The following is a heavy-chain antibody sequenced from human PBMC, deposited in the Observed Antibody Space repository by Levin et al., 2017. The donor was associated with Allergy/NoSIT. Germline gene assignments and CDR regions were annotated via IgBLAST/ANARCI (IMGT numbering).Heavy chain of an antibody. V-gene: IGHV3-23*01. CDR2: ISGSGGST. J-gene: IGHJ4*02. CDR1: GFTFSSYA. D-gene: IGHD3-3*01. Sequence: SGGSLRLSCAASGFTFSSYAMSWVRQAPGKGLEWVSAISGSGGSTYYADSVKGRFTISRDNSKNTLYLQMNSLRAEDTAVYYCAKDRRYYDFGSGYYRHWGQGTLVTVSS. CDR3: AKDRRYYDFGSGYYRH.